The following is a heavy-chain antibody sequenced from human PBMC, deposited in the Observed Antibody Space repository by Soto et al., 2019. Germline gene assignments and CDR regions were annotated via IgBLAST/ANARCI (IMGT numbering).Heavy chain of an antibody. CDR1: GGSISSSNW. CDR3: ARDRRYYDSSGYLVY. V-gene: IGHV4-4*02. CDR2: IYHSGST. Sequence: QVQLQESGPGLVKPSGTLSLTCAVSGGSISSSNWWTWVRHPPGKGLEWIGEIYHSGSTNYNPSLKSRVTISVDKSKNQFSLKLSSVTAADTAVYYCARDRRYYDSSGYLVYWGQGTLVTVSS. J-gene: IGHJ4*02. D-gene: IGHD3-22*01.